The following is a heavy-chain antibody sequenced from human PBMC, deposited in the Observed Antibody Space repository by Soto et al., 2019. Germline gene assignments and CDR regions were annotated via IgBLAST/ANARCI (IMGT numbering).Heavy chain of an antibody. J-gene: IGHJ6*02. CDR3: ARVNRFPLEYYYYGMDV. Sequence: PGGSLRLSCAASGFTVSSNYMSWVRRAPGKGLEWVSVIYSGGSTYYADSVKGRFTISRDNSKNTLYLQMNSLRAEDTAVYYCARVNRFPLEYYYYGMDVWGQGTTVTVSS. CDR1: GFTVSSNY. V-gene: IGHV3-53*01. D-gene: IGHD3-3*01. CDR2: IYSGGST.